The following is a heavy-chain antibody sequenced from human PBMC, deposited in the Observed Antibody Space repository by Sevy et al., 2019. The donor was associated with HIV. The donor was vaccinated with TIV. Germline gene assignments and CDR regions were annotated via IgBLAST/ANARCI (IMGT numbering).Heavy chain of an antibody. J-gene: IGHJ4*02. Sequence: GGSLRLSCAASGFTFSKYSMSWSRQTPGKGLEWVSTFSFGCGKINYAYSVKGRFTISRDDSRNTFYLQMNSLRAEDTAIYYCAREGCTKPHDYWGQGTWSPSPQ. CDR2: FSFGCGKI. CDR1: GFTFSKYS. V-gene: IGHV3-23*01. D-gene: IGHD2-8*01. CDR3: AREGCTKPHDY.